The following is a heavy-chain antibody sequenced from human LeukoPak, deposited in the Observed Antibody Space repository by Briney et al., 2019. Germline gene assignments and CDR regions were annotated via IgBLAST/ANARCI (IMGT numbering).Heavy chain of an antibody. J-gene: IGHJ4*02. Sequence: GGSLRLSCVTSGFTFSSYWLEWVRQAPGRGLKWVANINQDGSLKNYVESLKGRFTISRDNAKNSLYLQMSSLRAEDTAVYYCTKYPDNSGYSDYWGQGTLLTVSS. V-gene: IGHV3-7*01. CDR3: TKYPDNSGYSDY. D-gene: IGHD3-22*01. CDR1: GFTFSSYW. CDR2: INQDGSLK.